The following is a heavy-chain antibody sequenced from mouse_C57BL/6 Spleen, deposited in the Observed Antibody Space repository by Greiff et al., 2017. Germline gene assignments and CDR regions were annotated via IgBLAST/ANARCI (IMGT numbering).Heavy chain of an antibody. J-gene: IGHJ1*03. Sequence: VKLVESGPELVKPGASVKISCKASGYAFSSSWMNWVKQRPGKGLEWIGRIYPGDGDTNYNGKFKGKATLTADKSSSTAYMQLSSLTSEDSAVYFCARCNGSSYWYFDVWGTGTTVTVSS. CDR3: ARCNGSSYWYFDV. D-gene: IGHD1-1*01. V-gene: IGHV1-82*01. CDR2: IYPGDGDT. CDR1: GYAFSSSW.